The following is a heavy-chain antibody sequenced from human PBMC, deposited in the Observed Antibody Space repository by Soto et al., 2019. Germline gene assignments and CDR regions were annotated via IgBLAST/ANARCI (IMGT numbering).Heavy chain of an antibody. D-gene: IGHD2-8*01. CDR3: ARYGTRGDW. J-gene: IGHJ5*01. CDR1: GFNFRMYE. V-gene: IGHV3-48*03. Sequence: GSLRLSCQASGFNFRMYEMHWVRKAPGKVLEWVSYISSSGLTTYYADFAEGLFTITRDNAKDSLYLHLNSLRVGDTAVYYCARYGTRGDWWGLGTQVTVSS. CDR2: ISSSGLTT.